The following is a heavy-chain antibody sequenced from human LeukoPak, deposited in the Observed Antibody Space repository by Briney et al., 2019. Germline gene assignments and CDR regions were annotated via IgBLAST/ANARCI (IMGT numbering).Heavy chain of an antibody. CDR2: ISWDGGST. Sequence: GGSLRLSCAASGFTFDDYAMHWVRQAPRKGLEWVSLISWDGGSTYYADSVKGRFTISRDNSKNSLYLQMNSLRAEDTALYYCAKDATYYYDSSGYYPDYWGQGTLVTVSS. D-gene: IGHD3-22*01. J-gene: IGHJ4*02. CDR3: AKDATYYYDSSGYYPDY. V-gene: IGHV3-43D*03. CDR1: GFTFDDYA.